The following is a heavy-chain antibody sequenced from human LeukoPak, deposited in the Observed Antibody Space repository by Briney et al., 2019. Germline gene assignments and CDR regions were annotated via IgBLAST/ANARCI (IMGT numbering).Heavy chain of an antibody. Sequence: GGSLRLSCAASGFTFSSYSMNWVRQAPGKGLEWVSYISSSSSTIYYADSVKGRFTVSRDNAKNTLYLQMNSLRAEDTAVYFCAKSDWFDPWGQGTLVTVSS. V-gene: IGHV3-48*04. J-gene: IGHJ5*02. CDR3: AKSDWFDP. CDR2: ISSSSSTI. CDR1: GFTFSSYS.